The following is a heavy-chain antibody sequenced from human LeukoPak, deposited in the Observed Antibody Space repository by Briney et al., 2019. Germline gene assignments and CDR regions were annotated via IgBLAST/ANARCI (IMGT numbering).Heavy chain of an antibody. CDR3: ARHTKYSSSSRVFDY. D-gene: IGHD6-6*01. CDR2: IYPGDSDT. V-gene: IGHV5-51*01. Sequence: GESLKISCKGSGYSFSSLWIGWVRQMPGKGLEWMGIIYPGDSDTRYSPSFQGQVTISADKSISTACLQWSSLKASDTAMYYCARHTKYSSSSRVFDYWGQGTLVTVSS. CDR1: GYSFSSLW. J-gene: IGHJ4*02.